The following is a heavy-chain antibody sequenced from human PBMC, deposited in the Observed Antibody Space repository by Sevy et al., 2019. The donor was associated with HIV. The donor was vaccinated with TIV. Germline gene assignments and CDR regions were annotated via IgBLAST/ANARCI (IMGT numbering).Heavy chain of an antibody. CDR2: ISAYNGNT. Sequence: ASVKVSCKASGYTFTSYGISWVRQAPGQGLEWMGWISAYNGNTNYEQKLQGRVTMTTDTSTSTAYMELRSLRSDDTAVYYCARDQTRDILTGYEGSFDYWGQGTLVTVSS. CDR3: ARDQTRDILTGYEGSFDY. D-gene: IGHD3-9*01. CDR1: GYTFTSYG. V-gene: IGHV1-18*01. J-gene: IGHJ4*02.